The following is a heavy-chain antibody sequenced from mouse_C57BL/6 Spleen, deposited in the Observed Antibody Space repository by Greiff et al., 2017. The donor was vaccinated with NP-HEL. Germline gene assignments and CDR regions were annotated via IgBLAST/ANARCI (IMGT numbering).Heavy chain of an antibody. J-gene: IGHJ1*03. CDR3: ASTTVVARDFDV. CDR1: GYTFTDYY. V-gene: IGHV1-26*01. CDR2: INPNNGGT. D-gene: IGHD1-1*01. Sequence: VQLQQSGPELVKPGASVKISCKASGYTFTDYYMNWVKQSHGKSLEWIGDINPNNGGTSYNQKFKGKATLTVDKSSSTAYMELRSLTSEDSAVYYCASTTVVARDFDVWGTGTTVTVSS.